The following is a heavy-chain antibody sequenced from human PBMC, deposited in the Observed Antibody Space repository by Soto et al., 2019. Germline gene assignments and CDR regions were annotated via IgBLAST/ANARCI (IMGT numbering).Heavy chain of an antibody. CDR1: GYTFPSYG. V-gene: IGHV1-18*04. J-gene: IGHJ6*02. Sequence: ASVKVSCKAYGYTFPSYGFSSLRPAPGKGLAGVGWISADNGNTNYAQKLQSRVTMTTDTATSTAYMELRSLRSDDTAGDYCARTPLGRAYYDFWSGYRSYGMDVWGQGTTVTVS. CDR2: ISADNGNT. D-gene: IGHD3-3*01. CDR3: ARTPLGRAYYDFWSGYRSYGMDV.